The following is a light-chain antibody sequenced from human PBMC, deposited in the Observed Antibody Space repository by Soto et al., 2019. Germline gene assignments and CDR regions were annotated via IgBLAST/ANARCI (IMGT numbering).Light chain of an antibody. CDR3: QQYTNWWT. V-gene: IGKV3-15*01. CDR2: GAS. CDR1: QSVSNN. Sequence: EIVMTQSPATLSVSPGERATLSCRDSQSVSNNLAWYQKKPGQAPRLLIYGASTRATGIPARFSGSGSVTEFTLTISSLQSEDFAFYYCQQYTNWWTFGQGTRLDIK. J-gene: IGKJ1*01.